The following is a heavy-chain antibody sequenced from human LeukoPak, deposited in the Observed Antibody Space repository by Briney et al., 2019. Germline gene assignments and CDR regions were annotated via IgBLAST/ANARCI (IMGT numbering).Heavy chain of an antibody. Sequence: PGGSLRLSCAASGFTFNSYAMNWVRQAPGKGLEWVSGISGSGGTTYYADSVKGRFTISRDNPNNTLYLQMNSLRAEDTAVYYCAKDRYSNYGNWFDPWGQGTLVTVFS. D-gene: IGHD4-11*01. CDR1: GFTFNSYA. CDR3: AKDRYSNYGNWFDP. CDR2: ISGSGGTT. J-gene: IGHJ5*02. V-gene: IGHV3-23*01.